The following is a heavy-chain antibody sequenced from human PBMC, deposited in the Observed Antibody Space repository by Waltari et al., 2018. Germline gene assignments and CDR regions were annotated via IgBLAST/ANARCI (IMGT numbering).Heavy chain of an antibody. CDR3: ARESVPAAIRFDAFDI. V-gene: IGHV3-48*04. D-gene: IGHD2-2*01. CDR2: ISSSSTI. CDR1: GFTFSSYS. Sequence: EVQLVESGGGLVQPGGSLRLSCAASGFTFSSYSMNWVRQAPGKGLEWVSYISSSSTIYYPDSVKGRFTISRDNAKNSLYLQMNSLRAEDTAVYYCARESVPAAIRFDAFDIWGQGTMVTVSS. J-gene: IGHJ3*02.